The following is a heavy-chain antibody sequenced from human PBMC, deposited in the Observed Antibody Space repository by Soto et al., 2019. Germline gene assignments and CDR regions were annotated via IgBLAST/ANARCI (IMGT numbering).Heavy chain of an antibody. CDR2: IYDSGST. V-gene: IGHV4-59*08. CDR1: GGSISSYY. Sequence: WETLSLTCTVSGGSISSYYWSWIRQPPGKGLERIGYIYDSGSTNYNPSLKSRVTISVDTSQNQFSLKLSSVTAADTAVYYCARHDAIVGTAYLYWGQGTLVTVSS. J-gene: IGHJ4*02. D-gene: IGHD5-12*01. CDR3: ARHDAIVGTAYLY.